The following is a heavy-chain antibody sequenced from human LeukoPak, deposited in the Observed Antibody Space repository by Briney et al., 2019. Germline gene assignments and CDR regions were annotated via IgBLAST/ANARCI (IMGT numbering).Heavy chain of an antibody. Sequence: GGSLRLSCAASGFTFSSYSMNWVRQAPGKGLEWVSYTSSSSSTIYYADSVKGRFTISRDNAKNSLYLQMNSLRAEDTAVYYCAANCPFDYWGQGTLVTVSS. J-gene: IGHJ4*02. CDR2: TSSSSSTI. CDR1: GFTFSSYS. D-gene: IGHD4/OR15-4a*01. V-gene: IGHV3-48*01. CDR3: AANCPFDY.